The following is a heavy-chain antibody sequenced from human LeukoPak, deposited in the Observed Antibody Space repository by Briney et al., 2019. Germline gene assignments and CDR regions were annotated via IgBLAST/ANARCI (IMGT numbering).Heavy chain of an antibody. CDR1: GFTFSSYE. V-gene: IGHV3-21*01. CDR3: TRDFYSSSWD. Sequence: GGSLRLSCAASGFTFSSYEMNWVRQAPGKGLEWVSSISSSSSYIYYADSVKGRFTISRDNAKKMLFLQMNSLRAEDTAVYYCTRDFYSSSWDWGQGTLVTVSS. J-gene: IGHJ1*01. D-gene: IGHD6-13*01. CDR2: ISSSSSYI.